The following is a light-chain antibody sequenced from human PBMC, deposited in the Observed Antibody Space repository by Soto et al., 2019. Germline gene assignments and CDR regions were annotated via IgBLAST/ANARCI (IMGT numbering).Light chain of an antibody. V-gene: IGKV4-1*01. Sequence: DIVMTQSPDSLAVSLGERATINCKSSQSVLSTSNNKNYLSWHQQKPGQPPRLLIYWASTRESGVPDRFSGCGSGTDFTLTISSLQAEDVAIYYCQQHFTAPLTFGGGTKVEIK. CDR3: QQHFTAPLT. CDR2: WAS. CDR1: QSVLSTSNNKNY. J-gene: IGKJ4*01.